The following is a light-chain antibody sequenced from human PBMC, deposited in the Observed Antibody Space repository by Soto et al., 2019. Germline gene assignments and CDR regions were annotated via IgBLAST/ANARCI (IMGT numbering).Light chain of an antibody. J-gene: IGKJ5*01. Sequence: DIQMTQSPSSLSASVGDRGTITCQASQNINNSLNWYQPNPARDPKLLIYDESNLEAGVPSRFRGSGSGTDFTFTVRRLQPEDIATYYCQQYETLPTFGQGTRLEIK. CDR1: QNINNS. CDR2: DES. CDR3: QQYETLPT. V-gene: IGKV1-33*01.